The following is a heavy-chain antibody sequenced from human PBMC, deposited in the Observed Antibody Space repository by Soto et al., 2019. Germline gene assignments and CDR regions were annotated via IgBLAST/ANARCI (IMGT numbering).Heavy chain of an antibody. CDR2: ISHDGSNT. Sequence: HPGGSLRLSCAASGFTFSAYGIHWVRQAPGKGLEWVAVISHDGSNTNYADSVKGRFTFSRDNSENTLYLQMDSLRAEDTAVYYCARDDEGGSECDLGYWGQGT. CDR1: GFTFSAYG. CDR3: ARDDEGGSECDLGY. J-gene: IGHJ4*02. V-gene: IGHV3-30*03. D-gene: IGHD1-26*01.